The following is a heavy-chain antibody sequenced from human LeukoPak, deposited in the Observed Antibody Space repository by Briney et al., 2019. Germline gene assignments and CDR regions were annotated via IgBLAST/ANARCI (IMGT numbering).Heavy chain of an antibody. V-gene: IGHV1-2*06. CDR2: INPNSGGT. D-gene: IGHD6-6*01. CDR3: ARLIAARPDIDY. CDR1: GYTFTDYY. Sequence: ASVKVSCKASGYTFTDYYMNWVRQAPGQGLEWMGRINPNSGGTNYAQKFQGRVTMTRDTSISTAYMELYGLRSDDAAVYYCARLIAARPDIDYWGQGTLVTVSS. J-gene: IGHJ4*02.